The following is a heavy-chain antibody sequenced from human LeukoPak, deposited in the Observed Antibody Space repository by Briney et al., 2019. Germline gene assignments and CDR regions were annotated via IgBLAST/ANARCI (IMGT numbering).Heavy chain of an antibody. J-gene: IGHJ6*02. Sequence: SETLSLTCTVSGGSISSGGYYWSWIRQHPGKGLEWIEYIYYSGSTYYNPSLKSRVTISVDTSKNQFSLKLSSVTAADTAVYYCARVSQMRYYDSSGSIYYYYYGMDVWGQGTTVTVSS. CDR2: IYYSGST. D-gene: IGHD3-22*01. CDR3: ARVSQMRYYDSSGSIYYYYYGMDV. CDR1: GGSISSGGYY. V-gene: IGHV4-31*03.